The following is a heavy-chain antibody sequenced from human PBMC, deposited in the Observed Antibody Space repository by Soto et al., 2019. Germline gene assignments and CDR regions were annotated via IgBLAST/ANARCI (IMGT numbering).Heavy chain of an antibody. J-gene: IGHJ4*02. V-gene: IGHV3-30*18. CDR1: GFTFSSYG. Sequence: GGSLRLSCAASGFTFSSYGMHWVRQAPGKGLEWVAVISYDGSNKYYADSVKGRFTISRDNSKNTLYLQMNSLRAEDTAVYYCAKDRGVVVVITLDYWGQGT. D-gene: IGHD3-22*01. CDR2: ISYDGSNK. CDR3: AKDRGVVVVITLDY.